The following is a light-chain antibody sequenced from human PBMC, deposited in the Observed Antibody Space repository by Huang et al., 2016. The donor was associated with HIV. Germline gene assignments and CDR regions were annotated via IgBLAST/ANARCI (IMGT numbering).Light chain of an antibody. V-gene: IGKV3-15*01. CDR3: QQFNNWPPRFT. J-gene: IGKJ3*01. CDR1: QNIGDN. Sequence: EIVMTQSPATLSVSPGERATLSCRASQNIGDNLTWYQHKPGQAPRLLSYGASTRATCIPPRFSGSGSGTEFTLTISGLESEDFAVYYCQQFNNWPPRFTFGPGTTVDVK. CDR2: GAS.